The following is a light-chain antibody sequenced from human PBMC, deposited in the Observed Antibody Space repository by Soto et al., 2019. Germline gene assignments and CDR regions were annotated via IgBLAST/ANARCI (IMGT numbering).Light chain of an antibody. CDR1: QSISHKY. V-gene: IGKV3-20*01. CDR3: QLYSGSPWT. Sequence: EIVLTQSPGTLSLSPGERATLSCRASQSISHKYLAWFQKRPGQAPRLLIHGVSIRATGIPDRFSASGFGTDFTLTISRLEPEDFAVYYCQLYSGSPWTFGQGTKLEIK. CDR2: GVS. J-gene: IGKJ1*01.